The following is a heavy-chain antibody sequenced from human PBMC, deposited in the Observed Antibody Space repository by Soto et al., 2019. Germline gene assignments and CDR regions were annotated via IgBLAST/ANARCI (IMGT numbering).Heavy chain of an antibody. D-gene: IGHD3-16*02. V-gene: IGHV3-23*01. J-gene: IGHJ5*02. CDR2: ISDSGAST. Sequence: PGGPLRLSCAASGFTISSYAMTWVRQAPGKGLEWVSDISDSGASTYYADSVKGRFTISRDNSRNTLYLQMNSLRVEDTAVYYCANGRYTLDPWGQGTLVTVSS. CDR1: GFTISSYA. CDR3: ANGRYTLDP.